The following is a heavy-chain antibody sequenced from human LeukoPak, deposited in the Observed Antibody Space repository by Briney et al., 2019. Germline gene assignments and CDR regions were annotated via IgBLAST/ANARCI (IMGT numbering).Heavy chain of an antibody. J-gene: IGHJ4*02. Sequence: GGSLRLSCSASRFTFSDYYMSWIRQAPGKGLEWVSYISRSGTYKNYADSVKGRFIISRDNAKDSLYLQMNSLRAEDTAVYYCARSTHGSGSYYSFDYWGQGTLVTVSS. CDR3: ARSTHGSGSYYSFDY. CDR1: RFTFSDYY. V-gene: IGHV3-11*06. D-gene: IGHD3-10*01. CDR2: ISRSGTYK.